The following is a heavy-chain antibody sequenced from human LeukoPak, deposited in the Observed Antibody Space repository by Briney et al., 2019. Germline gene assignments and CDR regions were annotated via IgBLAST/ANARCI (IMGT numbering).Heavy chain of an antibody. CDR2: IHHSGGT. V-gene: IGHV4-61*08. Sequence: SQTLSLTCTVSGGSISSGDYYWSWIRQPPGRGLEWIGYIHHSGGTSYNPSLKSRVTISVDTSKNQFSLKLSSVTAADTAVYYCARDSSWSGYPDYWGQGTLVTVSS. CDR1: GGSISSGDYY. CDR3: ARDSSWSGYPDY. D-gene: IGHD3-3*01. J-gene: IGHJ4*02.